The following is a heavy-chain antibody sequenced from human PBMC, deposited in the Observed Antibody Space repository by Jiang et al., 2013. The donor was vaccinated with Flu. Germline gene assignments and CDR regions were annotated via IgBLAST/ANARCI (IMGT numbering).Heavy chain of an antibody. J-gene: IGHJ4*02. Sequence: KPTQTLTLTCNFSGFSLSTSGVGVGWIRQPPGKALEWLALIYWDDDKRYSPSLKSRLTISKDTSKNQVVLTMTNMDPVDTATYYCARGLYGRSGYYYDFDYWGQGTLVTVSS. CDR3: ARGLYGRSGYYYDFDY. CDR2: IYWDDDK. CDR1: GFSLSTSGVG. D-gene: IGHD3-22*01. V-gene: IGHV2-5*02.